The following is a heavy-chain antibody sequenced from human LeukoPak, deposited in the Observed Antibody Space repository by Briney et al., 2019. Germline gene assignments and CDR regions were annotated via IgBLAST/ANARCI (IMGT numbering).Heavy chain of an antibody. J-gene: IGHJ5*02. V-gene: IGHV7-4-1*02. CDR1: GGTFSSYA. D-gene: IGHD3-10*01. Sequence: ASVKVSCKASGGTFSSYAISWVRQAPGQGLEWMGWINTNTGNPTYAQGFTGRFVFSLDTSVSTAYLQISSLKAEDIAVYYCARGGNMVRGVNNWFDPWGQGTLVTVSS. CDR2: INTNTGNP. CDR3: ARGGNMVRGVNNWFDP.